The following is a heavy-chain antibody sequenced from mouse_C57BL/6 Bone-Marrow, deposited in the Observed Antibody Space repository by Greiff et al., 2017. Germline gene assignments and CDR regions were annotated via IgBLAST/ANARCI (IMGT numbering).Heavy chain of an antibody. CDR1: GFTFSSYA. V-gene: IGHV5-4*03. D-gene: IGHD4-1*01. Sequence: DVKLVESGGGLVKPGGSLKLSCAASGFTFSSYAMSWVRQTPEKRLEWVATISDGGSYTYYPANVKGRFTISRDNAKNNLYLQMSHLKSEDTAMYYCARLNWDYAMDYWGQGTSVTVSS. CDR2: ISDGGSYT. CDR3: ARLNWDYAMDY. J-gene: IGHJ4*01.